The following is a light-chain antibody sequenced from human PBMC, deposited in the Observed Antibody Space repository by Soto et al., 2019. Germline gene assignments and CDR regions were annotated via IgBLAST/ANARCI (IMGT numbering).Light chain of an antibody. J-gene: IGLJ2*01. V-gene: IGLV2-23*01. CDR1: SSDVGSYNL. CDR3: CSYAGSSTLYVV. Sequence: QSVLTQPASVSGSPGQSITISCTGTSSDVGSYNLVSWYQQHPGKAPKLMIYEGSKRPSGVSNRFSGSKSGNTASLTISGLQAEDEADYSCCSYAGSSTLYVVFGGGTKVTVL. CDR2: EGS.